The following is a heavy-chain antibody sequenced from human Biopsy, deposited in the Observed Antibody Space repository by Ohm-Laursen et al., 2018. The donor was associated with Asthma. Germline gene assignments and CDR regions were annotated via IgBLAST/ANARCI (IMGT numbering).Heavy chain of an antibody. J-gene: IGHJ4*02. CDR1: GFSFSNYG. V-gene: IGHV3-30*18. D-gene: IGHD1-26*01. CDR3: AKEVFPGWELRRGPDS. CDR2: ISFDGTNR. Sequence: GQTLSLTCATSGFSFSNYGMHWVRQAPGKGLDWVAVISFDGTNRNYTDSVKGRFTISRDNSRNTLHLEMNSLRAEDTAVYFCAKEVFPGWELRRGPDSWSQGTLVTVSS.